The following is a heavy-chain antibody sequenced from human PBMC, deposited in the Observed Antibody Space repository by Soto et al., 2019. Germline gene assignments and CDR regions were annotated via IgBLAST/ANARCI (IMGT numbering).Heavy chain of an antibody. CDR3: ARDTMTGYLQFDY. CDR1: GYTFTNYG. V-gene: IGHV1-18*01. J-gene: IGHJ4*02. D-gene: IGHD3-9*01. Sequence: QVQLVQSGAEVKKPGASVKVSCRASGYTFTNYGISWVRQAPGQGLEWMGWINANNGNTNYAQTLQGRVTMTTDTSTSTAYMELRSLRSDDTAVYYRARDTMTGYLQFDYWGQGTLVTVSS. CDR2: INANNGNT.